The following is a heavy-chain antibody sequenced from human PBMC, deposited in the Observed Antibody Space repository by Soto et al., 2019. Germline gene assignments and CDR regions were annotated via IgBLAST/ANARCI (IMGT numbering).Heavy chain of an antibody. Sequence: ASVKVSCKASGYTFTGYYIHWVRQAPGQGLEWMGWINPNSGGTNYAQKFQGWVTMTRDTSISTAYMELSRLRSDDTAVYYCAREYYYGSFALFDYWGQGTLVTVSS. V-gene: IGHV1-2*04. CDR1: GYTFTGYY. CDR2: INPNSGGT. J-gene: IGHJ4*02. CDR3: AREYYYGSFALFDY. D-gene: IGHD3-10*01.